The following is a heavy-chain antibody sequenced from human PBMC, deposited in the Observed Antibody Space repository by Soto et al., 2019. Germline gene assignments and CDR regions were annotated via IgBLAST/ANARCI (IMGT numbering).Heavy chain of an antibody. Sequence: QVQLVQSGAEVKKPGASVKVSCKASGYTFTSYGISWVRQAPGQGLEWMGWISADNGNTNYAQKFQGRVTMTTDTSTSTAYRELSSLRSDDTAVDSCSRLRLRTPVTPNSLTYFDYWGQGTLVTVS. CDR1: GYTFTSYG. D-gene: IGHD4-17*01. CDR3: SRLRLRTPVTPNSLTYFDY. V-gene: IGHV1-18*01. CDR2: ISADNGNT. J-gene: IGHJ4*02.